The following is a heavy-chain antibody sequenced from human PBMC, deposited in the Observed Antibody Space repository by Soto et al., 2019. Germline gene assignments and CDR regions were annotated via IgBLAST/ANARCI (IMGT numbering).Heavy chain of an antibody. CDR1: GYTFINYY. J-gene: IGHJ3*02. CDR3: AREKWLVRRNDPFDI. D-gene: IGHD6-19*01. CDR2: INPNGGST. Sequence: QVQLVQSGAEVKKPGASVKVSCKASGYTFINYYMHWVRQAPGQGLEWMGIINPNGGSTTYAQKLQGRVTLTRDTSKNTVNMELSSLRSEDTSVYYCAREKWLVRRNDPFDIWGQGTMVTVSS. V-gene: IGHV1-46*01.